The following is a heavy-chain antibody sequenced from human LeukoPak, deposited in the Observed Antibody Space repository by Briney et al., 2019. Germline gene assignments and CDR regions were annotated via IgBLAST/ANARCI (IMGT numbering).Heavy chain of an antibody. Sequence: PSETLSLTCNVSGGSISNYFWSWIRQPPGKGLEWIGYIYYSGNTNYNPSLKSRVTISVDTSKNQFSLKLSSVTAADTAVYYCARAGSYLGYFQHWGQGTLVTVSS. D-gene: IGHD1-26*01. CDR1: GGSISNYF. V-gene: IGHV4-59*01. CDR2: IYYSGNT. J-gene: IGHJ1*01. CDR3: ARAGSYLGYFQH.